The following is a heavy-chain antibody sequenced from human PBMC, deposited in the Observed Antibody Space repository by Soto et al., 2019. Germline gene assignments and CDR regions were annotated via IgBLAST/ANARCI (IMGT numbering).Heavy chain of an antibody. D-gene: IGHD3-22*01. J-gene: IGHJ5*01. CDR1: GGSFSGHS. V-gene: IGHV4-34*01. CDR2: INHSGRV. CDR3: STRAYDTNAYYRFDP. Sequence: PSETLSLTCAVYGGSFSGHSWTWIRQSPGKGLEWIGDINHSGRVNYSPSLKSRVTISLDTSKNQFSLTLSAVTAADTAMYYCSTRAYDTNAYYRFDPWGQATLVTVS.